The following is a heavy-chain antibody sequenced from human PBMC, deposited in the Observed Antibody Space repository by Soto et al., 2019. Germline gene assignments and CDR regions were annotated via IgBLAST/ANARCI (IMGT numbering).Heavy chain of an antibody. CDR2: IRNKAYTYAT. D-gene: IGHD3-10*01. Sequence: GGSLRLSCAASGFTFSDHYMDWVRQAPGKGLEWVGRIRNKAYTYATEYAASVKGRFSISRDDSRNSLYLQMNSLKTEDTAVYYCIRTSMVATPYFFDYWGQGTPVTVSS. V-gene: IGHV3-72*01. J-gene: IGHJ4*02. CDR3: IRTSMVATPYFFDY. CDR1: GFTFSDHY.